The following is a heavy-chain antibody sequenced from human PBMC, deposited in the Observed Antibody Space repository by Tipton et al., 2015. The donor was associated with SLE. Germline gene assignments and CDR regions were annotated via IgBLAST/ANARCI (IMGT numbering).Heavy chain of an antibody. D-gene: IGHD2-2*01. CDR1: GFIFSDYY. J-gene: IGHJ4*02. Sequence: SLRLSCAASGFIFSDYYMNWARQTPGKGLEWVSTISGTDGSTYYTDSVEGRFTISRDNSKNTLYLQMNSLRAEDTAIYFCAKGKKSSKWTKEHWGPGTLVTVSS. CDR2: ISGTDGST. V-gene: IGHV3-23*01. CDR3: AKGKKSSKWTKEH.